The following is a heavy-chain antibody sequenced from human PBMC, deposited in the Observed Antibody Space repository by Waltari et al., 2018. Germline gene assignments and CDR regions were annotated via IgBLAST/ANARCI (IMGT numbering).Heavy chain of an antibody. V-gene: IGHV1-3*01. CDR2: INAGKGNT. D-gene: IGHD3-10*01. J-gene: IGHJ4*02. CDR3: AMLTIDSGY. Sequence: QVQLVQSGAEVKKPGASVKVSCKASGYTFTSYAMHWVRQAPGQRLEWMGWINAGKGNTKYSQKVQCRVTITRDTSASTAYMELSSLRAEDTAVYYCAMLTIDSGYWGQGTLVTVSS. CDR1: GYTFTSYA.